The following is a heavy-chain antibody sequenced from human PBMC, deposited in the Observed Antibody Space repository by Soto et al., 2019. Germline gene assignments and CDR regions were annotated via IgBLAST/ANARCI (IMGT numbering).Heavy chain of an antibody. CDR2: ISGGGTTT. D-gene: IGHD3-10*01. J-gene: IGHJ4*02. V-gene: IGHV3-48*04. CDR1: GFSFSSFS. Sequence: EVHLVESGGDLVQPGGSLRLSCAASGFSFSSFSMNWVRQAPGKGLEWVSYISGGGTTTYYADSVKGRFTISRDDAKNSLHLQMTSLQAEDTAVYYCARLGDYGSGSYWGQGTLVTVSS. CDR3: ARLGDYGSGSY.